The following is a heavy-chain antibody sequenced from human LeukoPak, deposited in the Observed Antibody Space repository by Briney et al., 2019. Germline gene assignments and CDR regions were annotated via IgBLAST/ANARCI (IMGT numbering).Heavy chain of an antibody. CDR1: GGSISSVTYY. D-gene: IGHD5-24*01. CDR2: VYTSGST. V-gene: IGHV4-61*09. Sequence: SETLSLTCTVSGGSISSVTYYWSWIRQPAGKGLEWIGHVYTSGSTNYNPSLKSRVTISVHTSERQFSLTLTSVTAADTAMYYCARAINGYYYYDYWGQGTLVTVSS. CDR3: ARAINGYYYYDY. J-gene: IGHJ4*02.